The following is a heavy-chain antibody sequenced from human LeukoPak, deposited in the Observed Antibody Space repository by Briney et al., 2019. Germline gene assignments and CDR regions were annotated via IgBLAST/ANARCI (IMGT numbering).Heavy chain of an antibody. CDR2: INPNNGGT. Sequence: WASVKVSCKASGYTFTGYFMHWVRQAPGQGLEWMGWINPNNGGTNYAQKFQGRVTMTSDTSISTAYMELSRLRSDDTAVYYCVRDPSEVGALWGQGSLVTVSS. CDR1: GYTFTGYF. D-gene: IGHD1-26*01. CDR3: VRDPSEVGAL. J-gene: IGHJ4*02. V-gene: IGHV1-2*02.